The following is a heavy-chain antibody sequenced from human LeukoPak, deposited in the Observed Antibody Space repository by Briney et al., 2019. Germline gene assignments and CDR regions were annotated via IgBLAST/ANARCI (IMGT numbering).Heavy chain of an antibody. J-gene: IGHJ4*02. V-gene: IGHV3-66*01. CDR3: ATYSSGRRGYYFDS. Sequence: GGSLRLSCAASGFTVSSNYMSGVRQAPGKGLEWVAISYSGNTTYCADSVRGRFTISRDKSKNGLHLQMNSLRAEDTAVYYCATYSSGRRGYYFDSWGQGTLVTVSS. CDR1: GFTVSSNY. D-gene: IGHD6-19*01. CDR2: SYSGNTT.